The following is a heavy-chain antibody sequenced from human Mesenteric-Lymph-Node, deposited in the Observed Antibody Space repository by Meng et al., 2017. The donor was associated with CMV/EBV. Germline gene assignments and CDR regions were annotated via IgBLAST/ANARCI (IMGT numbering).Heavy chain of an antibody. CDR2: VHHSGTT. CDR3: ARRGNYDSDYSEY. V-gene: IGHV4-39*01. D-gene: IGHD3-22*01. J-gene: IGHJ4*02. CDR1: GDSNSNSTYY. Sequence: QLRLQGSGPGLVKLWEPLYLSCIVSGDSNSNSTYYWTWIRQPPGKGLEWIGSVHHSGTTYYMPFLKGRLTISVDTYANLFSLRLTTVTAADTATYYCARRGNYDSDYSEYWGQGTLVTVSS.